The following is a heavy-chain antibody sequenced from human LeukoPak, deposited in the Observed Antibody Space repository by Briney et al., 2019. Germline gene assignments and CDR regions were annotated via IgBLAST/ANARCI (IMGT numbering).Heavy chain of an antibody. D-gene: IGHD3-22*01. Sequence: GGSLRLSCAASGFTFSSYGMHWVRQAPGKGLEWVAFIRYDGSNKYYADSVKGRFTISRDNSKNTLYLQMNSLRAEDTAVYYCAQLDYYDSSGYYSDYWLQGTLVTVSS. V-gene: IGHV3-30*02. CDR2: IRYDGSNK. J-gene: IGHJ4*02. CDR3: AQLDYYDSSGYYSDY. CDR1: GFTFSSYG.